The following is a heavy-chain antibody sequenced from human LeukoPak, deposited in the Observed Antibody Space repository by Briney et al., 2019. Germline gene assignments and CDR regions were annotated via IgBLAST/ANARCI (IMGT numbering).Heavy chain of an antibody. D-gene: IGHD6-13*01. CDR1: GYTFTGYY. J-gene: IGHJ3*02. V-gene: IGHV1-2*02. CDR2: INPNSGGT. Sequence: ASVKVSCKASGYTFTGYYMHWVRQAPGQGLEWMGWINPNSGGTNYAQKFQGRVAMTRDTFISTAYMELSRLRSDDTAVHYCARPHSSSWTLDAFDIWGQGTMVTVSS. CDR3: ARPHSSSWTLDAFDI.